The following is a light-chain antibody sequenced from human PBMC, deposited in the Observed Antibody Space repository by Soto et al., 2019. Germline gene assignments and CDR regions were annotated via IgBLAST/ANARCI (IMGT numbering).Light chain of an antibody. CDR2: DAS. J-gene: IGKJ1*01. Sequence: FVLTQSPGTLSLSPWERATLSFRAGQTVRNNYLAWYQQKPGQAPRLLIYDASSRATGIPDRFSGGGSGTDFTLTISRLEPEDFAVYYCQQYGSSLTWTFGQGTKVDIK. CDR3: QQYGSSLTWT. CDR1: QTVRNNY. V-gene: IGKV3-20*01.